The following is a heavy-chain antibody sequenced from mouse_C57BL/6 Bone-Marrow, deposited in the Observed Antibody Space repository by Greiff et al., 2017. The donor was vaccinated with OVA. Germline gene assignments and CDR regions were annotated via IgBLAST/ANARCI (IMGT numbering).Heavy chain of an antibody. Sequence: EVQGVESGGGLVKPGGSLKLSCAASGFTFSSYTMSWVRQTPEKRLEWVATISGGGGNTYYPDSVKGRFTISRDNAKNTLYLQMSSLRSEDTALYDCARKNSYGSRDWYFDVWGTGTTVTVSS. CDR2: ISGGGGNT. V-gene: IGHV5-9*01. J-gene: IGHJ1*03. CDR1: GFTFSSYT. D-gene: IGHD1-1*01. CDR3: ARKNSYGSRDWYFDV.